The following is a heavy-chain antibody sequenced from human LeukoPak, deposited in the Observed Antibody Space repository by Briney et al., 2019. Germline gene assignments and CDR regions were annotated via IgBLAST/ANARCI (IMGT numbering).Heavy chain of an antibody. V-gene: IGHV1-8*01. D-gene: IGHD2-15*01. CDR2: MNPNSGNT. CDR1: GYTFTSYD. CDR3: ARVGLGYCSGGSCYGDWFDP. J-gene: IGHJ5*02. Sequence: APVKVSCKASGYTFTSYDINWVRQATGQGLEWMGWMNPNSGNTGYAQKFQGRVPMTRNTSISTAYMELSSLRSEDTAVYYCARVGLGYCSGGSCYGDWFDPWGQGTLVTVSS.